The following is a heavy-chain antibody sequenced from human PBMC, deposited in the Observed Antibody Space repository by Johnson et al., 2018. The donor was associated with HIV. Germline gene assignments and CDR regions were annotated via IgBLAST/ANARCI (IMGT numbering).Heavy chain of an antibody. J-gene: IGHJ3*02. CDR2: IDWNGGRQ. V-gene: IGHV3-20*04. CDR3: ARQHYYDSSGQGGGLDI. CDR1: GFTFDDYG. Sequence: VQVVESGGRVVRPGGSLRLSCAASGFTFDDYGMTWVRQAPGKGLEWVSGIDWNGGRQAYVDSVKGRFTISRDNAKNSLYMEMNSLRAEDTALYYCARQHYYDSSGQGGGLDIWGQGTMVTVSS. D-gene: IGHD3-22*01.